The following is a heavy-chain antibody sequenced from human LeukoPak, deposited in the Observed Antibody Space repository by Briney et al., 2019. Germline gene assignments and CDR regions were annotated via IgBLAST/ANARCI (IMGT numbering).Heavy chain of an antibody. Sequence: SETLSLTCTVSGGSISSYYGSWIRQPPGKGLEWIGYIYYSGSTNYNPSLKSRVTISVDTSKNQFSLKLSSVTAADTAVYYCASGRRNYYDSSGYYYGVAFDIWGQGTMVTVSS. CDR2: IYYSGST. D-gene: IGHD3-22*01. CDR1: GGSISSYY. V-gene: IGHV4-59*01. J-gene: IGHJ3*02. CDR3: ASGRRNYYDSSGYYYGVAFDI.